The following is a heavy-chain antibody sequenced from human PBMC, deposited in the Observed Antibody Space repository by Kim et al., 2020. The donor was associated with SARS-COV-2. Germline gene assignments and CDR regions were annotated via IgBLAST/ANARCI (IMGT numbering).Heavy chain of an antibody. Sequence: GGSLRLSCAASGFTFSSYSMNWVRQAPGKGLEWVSSISSSSSYIYYADSVKGRFTISRDNAKNSLYLQMNSLRAEDTAVYYCASPVVVPAAIPGMDVWGQGTTVTVSS. CDR3: ASPVVVPAAIPGMDV. V-gene: IGHV3-21*01. CDR2: ISSSSSYI. J-gene: IGHJ6*02. D-gene: IGHD2-2*01. CDR1: GFTFSSYS.